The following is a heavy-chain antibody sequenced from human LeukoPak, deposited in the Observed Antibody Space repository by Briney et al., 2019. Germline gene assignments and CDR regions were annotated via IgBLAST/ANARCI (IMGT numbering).Heavy chain of an antibody. D-gene: IGHD2-2*01. CDR1: GASIGSYY. J-gene: IGHJ3*02. Sequence: SETLSLTCTVSGASIGSYYWGWIRQPPGKGLEWIGYISDRGSTNYNSSLAGRVGISVDTSRNSFSLYLNFVPAADTAVYYCARLSTHPYHPLVAVPGAAHFSAFDIWGQGTMASVSS. CDR3: ARLSTHPYHPLVAVPGAAHFSAFDI. CDR2: ISDRGST. V-gene: IGHV4-59*13.